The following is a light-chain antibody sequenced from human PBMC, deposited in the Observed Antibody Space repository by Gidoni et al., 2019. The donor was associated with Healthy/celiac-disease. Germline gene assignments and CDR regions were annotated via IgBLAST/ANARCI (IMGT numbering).Light chain of an antibody. CDR1: KLGDKY. V-gene: IGLV3-1*01. J-gene: IGLJ2*01. CDR3: QAWDSSTAFFVV. Sequence: SYELTQPPSVSVSPGQTASITCSGDKLGDKYACWYQQKPGQSPVLVINQDSKRPSGIPERFSGSNSGNTATLTISGTQAMDEADYYCQAWDSSTAFFVVFGGGTKLTVL. CDR2: QDS.